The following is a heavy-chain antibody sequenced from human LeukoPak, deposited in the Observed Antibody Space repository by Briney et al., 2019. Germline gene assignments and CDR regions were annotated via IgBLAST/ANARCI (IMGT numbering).Heavy chain of an antibody. CDR2: ISGSGGST. D-gene: IGHD6-6*01. CDR1: GFTSSSYA. V-gene: IGHV3-23*01. J-gene: IGHJ4*02. CDR3: AKDHIVYSSSELGIFDY. Sequence: GGSLRLSCAASGFTSSSYAMSWVRQAPGKGLEWVSAISGSGGSTYYADSVKGRFTISRDNSKNTLYLQMNSLRAEDTAVYYCAKDHIVYSSSELGIFDYWGQGTLVTVSS.